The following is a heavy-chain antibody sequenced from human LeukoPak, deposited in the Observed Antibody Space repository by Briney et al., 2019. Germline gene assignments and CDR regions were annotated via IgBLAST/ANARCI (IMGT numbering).Heavy chain of an antibody. D-gene: IGHD3-9*01. V-gene: IGHV4-34*01. CDR1: GGSFSGYY. CDR2: INHSGST. CDR3: PRVTRNYDILTGYYYYYYMDV. Sequence: SETLSLTCAVYGGSFSGYYWSWIRQPPGKGLEWIGEINHSGSTNYNPSLKSRVNISVDTSKNQFSLKLSSVTAADTAVYYCPRVTRNYDILTGYYYYYYMDVWGKGTTVTVSS. J-gene: IGHJ6*03.